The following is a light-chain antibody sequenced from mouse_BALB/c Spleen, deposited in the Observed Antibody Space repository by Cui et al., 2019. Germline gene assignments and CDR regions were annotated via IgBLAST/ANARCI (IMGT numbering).Light chain of an antibody. CDR1: SSVSSSY. J-gene: IGKJ2*01. V-gene: IGKV4-58*01. CDR3: QQWSGYPYT. CDR2: RTS. Sequence: ENVLTQSPAIMAASLGQKVTMTCSASSSVSSSYLHWYQQKSGASPKPLIHRTSNLASGVPDRFSGSGSGTSYSLTISSVEAEDDATYYCQQWSGYPYTFGGGTKLEIK.